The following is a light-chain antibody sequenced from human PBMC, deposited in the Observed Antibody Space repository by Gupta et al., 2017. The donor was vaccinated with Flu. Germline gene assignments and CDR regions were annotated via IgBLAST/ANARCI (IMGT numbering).Light chain of an antibody. CDR3: HQYYSIPVT. Sequence: SLGEMATINGKSSQSVLYSSNNKNYLAWYQQKPGQSPKVLIYWASTRESGVPDRFSGSGSGTDFTLTISTLQAEDVAVYYCHQYYSIPVTFGQGTKLEIK. J-gene: IGKJ2*01. V-gene: IGKV4-1*01. CDR2: WAS. CDR1: QSVLYSSNNKNY.